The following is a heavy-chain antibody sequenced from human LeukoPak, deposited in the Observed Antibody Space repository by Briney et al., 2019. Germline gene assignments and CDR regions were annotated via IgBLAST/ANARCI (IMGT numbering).Heavy chain of an antibody. J-gene: IGHJ4*02. CDR2: ISYDGSNK. CDR3: AVIAAAGDY. Sequence: GGSLRLSCAASGFTFSSYAMHWVRQAPGKGLEWVAVISYDGSNKYYADSVKGRFTISRDNSKNTLYLQMNSLRAEDTAVYYCAVIAAAGDYWGQGTLVTVSS. V-gene: IGHV3-30-3*01. D-gene: IGHD6-13*01. CDR1: GFTFSSYA.